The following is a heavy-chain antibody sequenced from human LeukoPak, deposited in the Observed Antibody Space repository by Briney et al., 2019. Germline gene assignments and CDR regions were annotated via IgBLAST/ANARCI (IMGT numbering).Heavy chain of an antibody. J-gene: IGHJ6*03. CDR1: GFDFNNYA. V-gene: IGHV3-23*01. D-gene: IGHD3-10*01. CDR3: ANGATVRGVPNYYYYHMDV. Sequence: GGSLRLSCAASGFDFNNYAMTWVRQAPGKGLEWVSTISGRGVGTYYADSVKGRFTISRDNSQNTLYLQMNSLGADDTAVYYCANGATVRGVPNYYYYHMDVWGKGTTVTVSS. CDR2: ISGRGVGT.